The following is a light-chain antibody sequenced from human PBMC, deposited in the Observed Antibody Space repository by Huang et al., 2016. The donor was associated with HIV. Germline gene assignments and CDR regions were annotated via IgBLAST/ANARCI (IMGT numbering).Light chain of an antibody. CDR1: QSINTY. Sequence: DIQMTQSPSSLSASVGDRVTITCRASQSINTYLNWYQQKVGKAPKLLIYGATSLKSGVPSRISGSGSGTDFTLTISSLQPEDFAIYYCQQSSSPPYTFGQGTKVEIK. J-gene: IGKJ2*01. V-gene: IGKV1-39*01. CDR2: GAT. CDR3: QQSSSPPYT.